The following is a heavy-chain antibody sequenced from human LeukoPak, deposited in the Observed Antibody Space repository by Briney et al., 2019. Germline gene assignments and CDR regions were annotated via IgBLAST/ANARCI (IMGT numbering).Heavy chain of an antibody. D-gene: IGHD1-26*01. CDR3: AKGLQWELPFDY. CDR2: ISGSGGST. CDR1: GFTFSSYA. J-gene: IGHJ4*02. Sequence: GGSLRLSCAASGFTFSSYAMSWVRQAPGKGLEWLSSISGSGGSTYYADSVKGWFAISRDNSKNMLYVQMNSLRAEDTAVYSCAKGLQWELPFDYWGQGTLVTVSS. V-gene: IGHV3-23*01.